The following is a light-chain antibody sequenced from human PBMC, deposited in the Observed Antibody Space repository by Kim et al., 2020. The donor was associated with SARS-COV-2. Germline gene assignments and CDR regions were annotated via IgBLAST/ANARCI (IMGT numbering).Light chain of an antibody. CDR2: DVS. Sequence: QSITISCTGTSSDVGGYNYVSWYQHHPGKAPKLMIYDVSNRPSGVSNRFSGSKSGNTASLTISGLQAEDEADYYCSSYTSSSTPVVFGGGTQLTVL. V-gene: IGLV2-14*03. J-gene: IGLJ2*01. CDR3: SSYTSSSTPVV. CDR1: SSDVGGYNY.